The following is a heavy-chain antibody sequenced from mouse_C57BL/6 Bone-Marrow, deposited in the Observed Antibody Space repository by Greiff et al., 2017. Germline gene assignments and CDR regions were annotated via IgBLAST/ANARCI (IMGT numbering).Heavy chain of an antibody. CDR2: IYPGGGYT. CDR3: ARTGTGGKGYYFDY. J-gene: IGHJ2*01. D-gene: IGHD4-1*01. CDR1: GYTFTNYW. Sequence: VQVVESGAELVRPGTSVKMSCKASGYTFTNYWIGWAKQRPGHGLEWIGDIYPGGGYTNYNEKFKGKATLTADKSSSTAYMQFSSLTSEDSAIYYCARTGTGGKGYYFDYWGQGTTLTVSS. V-gene: IGHV1-63*01.